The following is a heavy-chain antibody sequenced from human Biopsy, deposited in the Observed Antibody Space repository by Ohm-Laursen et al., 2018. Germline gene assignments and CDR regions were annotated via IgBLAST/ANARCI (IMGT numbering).Heavy chain of an antibody. CDR3: VREPKTGTAEAWYFDL. D-gene: IGHD3-9*01. Sequence: SETLSLTWSVSGASVKTSGYFWAWIRQRPGKGLEWIGYISYNERTHYNPSLTSRLAISFDTSNNRISLQLRSVSVADMAVYYCVREPKTGTAEAWYFDLWGRGSPVTVPS. CDR1: GASVKTSGYF. V-gene: IGHV4-31*02. J-gene: IGHJ2*01. CDR2: ISYNERT.